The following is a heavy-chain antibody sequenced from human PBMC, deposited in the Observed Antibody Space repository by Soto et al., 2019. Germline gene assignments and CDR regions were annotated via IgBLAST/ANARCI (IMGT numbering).Heavy chain of an antibody. CDR3: ARVGRQYHYDGFPVY. D-gene: IGHD3-22*01. V-gene: IGHV1-18*04. CDR1: GYTFTSYA. Sequence: GASVKVSCKASGYTFTSYAISWVRQAPGQGLEWTGWISAYNGNTNYAQKFQGRVTMTTDTSTSTAYMELRSLRSDDTAVYYCARVGRQYHYDGFPVYWGQGTLVTVSS. J-gene: IGHJ4*02. CDR2: ISAYNGNT.